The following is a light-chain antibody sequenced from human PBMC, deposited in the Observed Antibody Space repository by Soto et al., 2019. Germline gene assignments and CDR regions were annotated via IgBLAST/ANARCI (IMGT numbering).Light chain of an antibody. CDR3: QQYNSYPYN. CDR1: QSISTW. J-gene: IGKJ2*01. CDR2: DAS. V-gene: IGKV1-5*01. Sequence: DIQMTQSPSTVSASVGYGVTITCRASQSISTWLAWYQQKPGKAPNLLINDASTLESGGPSGFSGSGSGTEFTLTNRRLQPDDAATYYSQQYNSYPYNLGKGTKLEIK.